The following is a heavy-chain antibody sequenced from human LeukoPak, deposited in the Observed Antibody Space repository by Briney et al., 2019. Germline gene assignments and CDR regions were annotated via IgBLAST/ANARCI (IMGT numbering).Heavy chain of an antibody. J-gene: IGHJ4*02. D-gene: IGHD1-26*01. V-gene: IGHV3-53*01. CDR1: GFTVSSNY. CDR3: AREGSGSYPFDY. CDR2: IYSGGNT. Sequence: QPGGSLRLSCAASGFTVSSNYLSWVRQAPGKGLECVSVIYSGGNTYYADSVKGRFTISRDNSKNTLFLQMNSLRAEDTAVYYCAREGSGSYPFDYWGQGTLVTVSS.